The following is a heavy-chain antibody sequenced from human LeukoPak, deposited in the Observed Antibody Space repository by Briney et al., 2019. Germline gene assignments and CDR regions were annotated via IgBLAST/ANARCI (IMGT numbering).Heavy chain of an antibody. V-gene: IGHV4-59*02. CDR3: ARDLFPINWFES. D-gene: IGHD2-2*02. Sequence: SETLSLTCTVSGGSVTKYYCHWIRQAPGKGLEWIGFIFHTGITNYNPSLKSRVTISVDTSKDQFSLKLTSATAADTAVYFCARDLFPINWFESWGQGSLVTVSS. CDR2: IFHTGIT. CDR1: GGSVTKYY. J-gene: IGHJ5*01.